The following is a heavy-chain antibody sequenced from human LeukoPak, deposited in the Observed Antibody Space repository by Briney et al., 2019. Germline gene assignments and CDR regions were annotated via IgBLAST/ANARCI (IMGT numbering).Heavy chain of an antibody. Sequence: PGGSLRLSCAASGFTFSSYSMNWVRQAPGKGLEWVSSISSSSSYIYYADSVKGRFTISRDNAKNSLYLQMNSLRAEDTAVYYCTRDGDYYGSGQIHWGQGTLVTVSS. D-gene: IGHD3-10*01. CDR1: GFTFSSYS. J-gene: IGHJ4*02. CDR2: ISSSSSYI. V-gene: IGHV3-21*01. CDR3: TRDGDYYGSGQIH.